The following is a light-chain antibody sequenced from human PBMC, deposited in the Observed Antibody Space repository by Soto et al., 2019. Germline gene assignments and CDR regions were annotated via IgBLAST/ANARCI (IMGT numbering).Light chain of an antibody. CDR3: CSYAGSWTYV. CDR1: SSDVGSYHL. J-gene: IGLJ1*01. CDR2: EVS. V-gene: IGLV2-23*02. Sequence: QSVLTQPASVSGSPGQSITISCTGTSSDVGSYHLVSWYQPHPGKAPKLMIYEVSKRPSGVSNRFSGSKSGNTASLTISGLQAEDEADYFCCSYAGSWTYVFGTGTKVTVL.